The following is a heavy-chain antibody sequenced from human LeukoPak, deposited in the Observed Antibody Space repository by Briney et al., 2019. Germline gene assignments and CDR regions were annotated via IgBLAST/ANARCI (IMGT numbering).Heavy chain of an antibody. CDR1: GGTFSSYA. CDR2: IIPIFGTA. J-gene: IGHJ4*02. CDR3: ARGNWNYHFDY. V-gene: IGHV1-69*05. D-gene: IGHD1-7*01. Sequence: ASVKVSCKASGGTFSSYAISWVRQAPGQGLEWMGGIIPIFGTANCAQKFQGRVTITTDESTSTAYMELSSLRSEDTAVYYCARGNWNYHFDYWGQGTLVTVSS.